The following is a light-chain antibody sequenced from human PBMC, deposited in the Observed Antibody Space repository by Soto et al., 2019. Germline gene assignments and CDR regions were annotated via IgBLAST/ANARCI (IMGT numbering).Light chain of an antibody. CDR2: STN. J-gene: IGLJ2*01. V-gene: IGLV1-47*02. CDR1: RSNIGTNY. Sequence: QSVLTQPPSASGTPGQRVTISCSGSRSNIGTNYVYWYQHLPGKAPKLLIYSTNRRPSGVPDRFTGSKSGTSASLAISGRRSEDEADYYCAAWDDSRSGPVFGGGTQLTVL. CDR3: AAWDDSRSGPV.